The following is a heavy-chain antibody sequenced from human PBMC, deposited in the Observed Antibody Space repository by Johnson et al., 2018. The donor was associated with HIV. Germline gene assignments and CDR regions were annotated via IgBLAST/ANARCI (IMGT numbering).Heavy chain of an antibody. D-gene: IGHD1-20*01. V-gene: IGHV3-66*04. J-gene: IGHJ3*02. Sequence: EVQLVESGGGLVQPGGSLRLSCAASKFTVSSNYMSWVRQAPGKGLEWVSVIYSDGSTYYSDSVKGRFTISRDNSKNTVHLQMNSLRAEDTAVYYCARHNWNDLAFDIWGQGTMVTVSS. CDR3: ARHNWNDLAFDI. CDR2: IYSDGST. CDR1: KFTVSSNY.